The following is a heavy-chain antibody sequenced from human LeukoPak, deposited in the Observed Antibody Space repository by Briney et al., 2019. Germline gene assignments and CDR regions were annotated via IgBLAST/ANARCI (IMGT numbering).Heavy chain of an antibody. CDR2: ISAYNGNT. J-gene: IGHJ4*02. V-gene: IGHV1-18*01. CDR1: GYTFTSYG. D-gene: IGHD6-19*01. Sequence: ASVKVSCKASGYTFTSYGISWVRQAPGQGLEWMGWISAYNGNTNYAQKLQGRVTMTTDTSTSTAYMELSSLRSEDTAVYYCARADWAVAGTGLVDYWGQGTLVTVSS. CDR3: ARADWAVAGTGLVDY.